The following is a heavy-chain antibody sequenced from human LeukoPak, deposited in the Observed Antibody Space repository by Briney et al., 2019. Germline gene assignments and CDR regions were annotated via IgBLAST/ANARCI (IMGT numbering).Heavy chain of an antibody. CDR1: GGSFSGYY. CDR3: ARVKQRLAPYDAFDI. J-gene: IGHJ3*02. D-gene: IGHD6-25*01. Sequence: PSETLSLTCAVYGGSFSGYYWSWLRQPPGKQLEWIGYIYYSGSTNYNPPLKSRVTISVDTSKNQFSLKLSSVTAADTAVYYCARVKQRLAPYDAFDIWGQGTMVTVSS. CDR2: IYYSGST. V-gene: IGHV4-59*01.